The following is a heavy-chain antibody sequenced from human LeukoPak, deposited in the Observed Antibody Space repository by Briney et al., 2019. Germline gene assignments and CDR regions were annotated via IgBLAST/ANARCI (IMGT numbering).Heavy chain of an antibody. J-gene: IGHJ3*02. CDR3: ARDLAGPPQEAFDI. V-gene: IGHV3-7*01. Sequence: PGGSLRLSCAASGFSINNYWMNWVRQAPGKGLEWVASIKTEGSERYYVDSVKGRFTISRDNTKNSLYLQMNPLRAEDTAVYYWARDLAGPPQEAFDIWGQGTMVTVSS. CDR1: GFSINNYW. CDR2: IKTEGSER.